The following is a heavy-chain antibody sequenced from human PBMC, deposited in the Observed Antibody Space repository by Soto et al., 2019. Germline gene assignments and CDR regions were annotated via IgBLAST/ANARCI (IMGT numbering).Heavy chain of an antibody. CDR2: IYYSGST. D-gene: IGHD6-13*01. CDR3: AGRIAAGGTVWFDP. Sequence: PSETLSLTCSVSGGSISGYYWSWIRQPPGKGLEWIGHIYYSGSTNYNPSLKSRVTMSVDTSKNQFSLKLSSMTAADTAVYYCAGRIAAGGTVWFDPWGQGTLVTVSS. V-gene: IGHV4-59*01. J-gene: IGHJ5*02. CDR1: GGSISGYY.